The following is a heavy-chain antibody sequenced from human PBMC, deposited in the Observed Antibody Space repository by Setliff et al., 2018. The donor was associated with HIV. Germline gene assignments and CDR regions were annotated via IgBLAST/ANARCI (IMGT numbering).Heavy chain of an antibody. V-gene: IGHV3-30*02. CDR2: INYDDNYE. Sequence: GGSLRLSCAASGFTFSAHGMHWVRQAPGKGLEWVTFINYDDNYEYYADSVKGRFTISRDNSKNTLYLQMNSLRAKDAAVYYCAKAFGYCSGGSCPVLMDVWGKGTTVTVSS. CDR3: AKAFGYCSGGSCPVLMDV. J-gene: IGHJ6*03. D-gene: IGHD2-15*01. CDR1: GFTFSAHG.